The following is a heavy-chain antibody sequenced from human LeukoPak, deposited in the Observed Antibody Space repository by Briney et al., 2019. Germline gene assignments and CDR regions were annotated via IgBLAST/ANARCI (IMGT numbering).Heavy chain of an antibody. CDR2: ISGSGGST. CDR1: GFTFSSYA. D-gene: IGHD3-10*01. J-gene: IGHJ4*02. Sequence: GGSLRLSCEASGFTFSSYAMSWVRQAPGKGLEWVSAISGSGGSTYYADSVKGRFTISRDNSKNMLYLQMNSLRAEDTAVYYCAKVGPLWFGIYDYWGQGTLVTVSS. V-gene: IGHV3-23*01. CDR3: AKVGPLWFGIYDY.